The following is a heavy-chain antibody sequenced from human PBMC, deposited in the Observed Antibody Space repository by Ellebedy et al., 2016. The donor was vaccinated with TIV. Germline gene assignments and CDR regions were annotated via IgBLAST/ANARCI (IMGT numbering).Heavy chain of an antibody. CDR2: ISNSGDTT. V-gene: IGHV3-23*01. J-gene: IGHJ4*02. CDR1: GFTFSCCA. Sequence: PGGSLRLSCAASGFTFSCCAMSWVRQAPGKGLEWVSVISNSGDTTYADSVKGRFTISRDNSKNTLYLQMNSLKTEDTAIYYCTTADRIVGAGRGYWGQGTLVTVSS. CDR3: TTADRIVGAGRGY. D-gene: IGHD1-26*01.